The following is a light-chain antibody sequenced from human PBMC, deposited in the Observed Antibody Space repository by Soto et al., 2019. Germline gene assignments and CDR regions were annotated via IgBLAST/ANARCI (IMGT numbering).Light chain of an antibody. Sequence: QSVLTQPPSVSAAPGQRVTIACSGSSSNIGGNSVSWYQQLPGTAPKLLIYDDDKRPSGIPDRFSGSKSGTSATLGITGFQTGDEADYYCGSWDSSLSAYVFGTGTKV. CDR2: DDD. V-gene: IGLV1-51*01. J-gene: IGLJ1*01. CDR3: GSWDSSLSAYV. CDR1: SSNIGGNS.